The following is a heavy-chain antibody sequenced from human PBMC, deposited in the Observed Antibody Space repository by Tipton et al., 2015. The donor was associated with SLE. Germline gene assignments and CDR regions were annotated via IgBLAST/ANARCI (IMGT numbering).Heavy chain of an antibody. CDR1: GGSFSGYY. CDR2: INHSGST. J-gene: IGHJ4*02. CDR3: ARDGVVVPAAMVY. V-gene: IGHV4-34*01. D-gene: IGHD2-2*01. Sequence: TLSLTCAVYGGSFSGYYWSWIRQPPGKGLEWIGEINHSGSTNYNPSLKSRVTISVDTSKNQFSLKLSSVTAADTAVYYCARDGVVVPAAMVYWGQGTLVTVSS.